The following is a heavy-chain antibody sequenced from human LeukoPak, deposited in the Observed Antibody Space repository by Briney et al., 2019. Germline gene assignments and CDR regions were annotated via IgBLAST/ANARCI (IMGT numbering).Heavy chain of an antibody. CDR1: GFTFISYS. J-gene: IGHJ6*03. Sequence: GGSLSLSCAASGFTFISYSMNWVRQAPGKGLEWVSSISSSSNYIYYADSMKGRFTISRDNAKNSLYLQMNSLRAEDTAVYYCARAYTAMVNYYYYMDVWGKGTTVTVSS. V-gene: IGHV3-21*01. CDR3: ARAYTAMVNYYYYMDV. D-gene: IGHD5-18*01. CDR2: ISSSSNYI.